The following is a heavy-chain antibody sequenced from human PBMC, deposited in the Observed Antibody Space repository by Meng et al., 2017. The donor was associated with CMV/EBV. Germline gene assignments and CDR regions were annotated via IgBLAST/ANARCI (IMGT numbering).Heavy chain of an antibody. CDR2: IYYSGST. V-gene: IGHV4-59*01. CDR1: GGSISSYY. D-gene: IGHD7-27*01. Sequence: SETLSLTCTVSGGSISSYYWSWIRQPPGKGLEWIGYIYYSGSTNYNPSLKSRVTISVDTSKNQFSLKLSSVTAADTAVYYCARDYPGDRDYYYGMDVWGQGTTVTVSS. CDR3: ARDYPGDRDYYYGMDV. J-gene: IGHJ6*02.